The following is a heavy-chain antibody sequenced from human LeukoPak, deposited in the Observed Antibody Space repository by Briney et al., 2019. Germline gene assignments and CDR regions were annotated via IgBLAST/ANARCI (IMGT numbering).Heavy chain of an antibody. D-gene: IGHD2-8*01. CDR3: ARDNVSCTHGVCSDLFDY. V-gene: IGHV1-2*02. Sequence: ASVKVSCKASGYTFTSYGISWVRQAPGQGLEWMGSINTNRGVTNYAQKFQGRVTMTRDTSISTAYMELSRLRSDDTAVYYCARDNVSCTHGVCSDLFDYWGQGTLVTVSS. J-gene: IGHJ4*02. CDR2: INTNRGVT. CDR1: GYTFTSYG.